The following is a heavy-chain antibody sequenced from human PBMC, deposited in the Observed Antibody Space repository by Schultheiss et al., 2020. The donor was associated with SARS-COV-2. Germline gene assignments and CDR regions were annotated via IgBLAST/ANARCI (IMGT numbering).Heavy chain of an antibody. V-gene: IGHV4-61*02. D-gene: IGHD3-22*01. J-gene: IGHJ4*02. CDR1: GGSISSGSYY. Sequence: SETLSLTCTVSGGSISSGSYYWSWIRQPAGKGLEWIGRIYTSGSTNYNPSLKSRVTRSVDTSKNQFSLKLSSVTAADTAVYYCARDRDYYDSSSYPLVWGQGTLVTVSS. CDR3: ARDRDYYDSSSYPLV. CDR2: IYTSGST.